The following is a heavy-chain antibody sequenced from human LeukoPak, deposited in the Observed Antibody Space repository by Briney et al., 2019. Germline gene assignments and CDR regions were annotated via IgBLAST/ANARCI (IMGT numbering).Heavy chain of an antibody. CDR2: IYYSRNT. J-gene: IGHJ5*02. CDR3: GRHLTISQLNCFDP. CDR1: GGSISSHGYY. D-gene: IGHD1-1*01. V-gene: IGHV4-39*01. Sequence: PSETLSLTCTVSGGSISSHGYYWGWIRQTPGKGLEWIGSIYYSRNTYFNPSLKSRVTMSIDTSKNQFSLSLTSVTAADTAVYYCGRHLTISQLNCFDPWGQGTQVTVSS.